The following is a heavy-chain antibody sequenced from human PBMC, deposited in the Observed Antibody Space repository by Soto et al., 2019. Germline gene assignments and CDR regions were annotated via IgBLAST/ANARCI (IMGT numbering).Heavy chain of an antibody. CDR3: ARHPRDGYTRGAFDI. D-gene: IGHD5-12*01. J-gene: IGHJ3*02. Sequence: ETLSLTCTVSGGSISSSSYYWGWIRQPPGKGLEWIGSIYYSGSTYYNPSLKSRVTISVGTSKNQFSLKLSSVTAADTAVYYCARHPRDGYTRGAFDIWGQGTMVTVSS. V-gene: IGHV4-39*01. CDR1: GGSISSSSYY. CDR2: IYYSGST.